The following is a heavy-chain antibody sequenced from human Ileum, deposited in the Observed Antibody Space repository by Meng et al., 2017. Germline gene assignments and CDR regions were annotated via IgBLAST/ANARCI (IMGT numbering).Heavy chain of an antibody. CDR1: GDSVSSGSSY. J-gene: IGHJ4*02. CDR3: TRDQTSNGWGSFDS. CDR2: INYSGTA. V-gene: IGHV4-61*01. D-gene: IGHD7-27*01. Sequence: HGQVEGSGPGLVSPLERLSLTRSVSGDSVSSGSSYWNWLRQSAGKGLEWIGYINYSGTAYYNASLGSRVSMSIDTSKNQFSLKLTSVTAADTAVYYCTRDQTSNGWGSFDSWGQGTLVTVSS.